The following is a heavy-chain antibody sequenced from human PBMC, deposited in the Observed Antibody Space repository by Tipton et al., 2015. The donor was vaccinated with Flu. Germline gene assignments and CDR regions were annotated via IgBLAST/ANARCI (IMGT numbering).Heavy chain of an antibody. D-gene: IGHD6-13*01. CDR1: GFTFSSYA. Sequence: SLRLSCAASGFTFSSYAMSWVRQAPGKGLEWVSAISGSGGSTYYADSVKGRFTISRDNSKNTLYLQMNSLRAEDTAVYYCAKSESSRSSWYVFDYWGQGTLVTVSS. J-gene: IGHJ4*02. CDR3: AKSESSRSSWYVFDY. V-gene: IGHV3-23*01. CDR2: ISGSGGST.